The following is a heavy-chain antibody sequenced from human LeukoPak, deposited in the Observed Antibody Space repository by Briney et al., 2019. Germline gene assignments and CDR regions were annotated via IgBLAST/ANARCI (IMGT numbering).Heavy chain of an antibody. CDR3: AREGNYYDSSGLEY. CDR1: GFTFSSYA. V-gene: IGHV3-7*01. Sequence: GGSLRLSCAASGFTFSSYAMSWVRQAPGKGLEWVANIKQDGSEKYYVDSVKGRFTISRDNAKNSLYLQMNSLRAEDTAVYYCAREGNYYDSSGLEYWGQGTLVTVSS. CDR2: IKQDGSEK. D-gene: IGHD3-22*01. J-gene: IGHJ4*02.